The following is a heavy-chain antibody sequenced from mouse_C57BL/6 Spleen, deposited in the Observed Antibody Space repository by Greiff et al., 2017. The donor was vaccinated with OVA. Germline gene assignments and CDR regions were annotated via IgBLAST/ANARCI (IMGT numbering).Heavy chain of an antibody. Sequence: VQLKESGAELAKPGASVKLSCKASGYTFTSYWMHWVKQRPGQGLEWIGYINPSSGYTKYNQKFKDKATLTADKSSSTAYMQLSSLTYEDSAVYYCARGEDYDNERGSTNYFDYWGQGTTLTVSS. CDR3: ARGEDYDNERGSTNYFDY. CDR1: GYTFTSYW. J-gene: IGHJ2*01. D-gene: IGHD2-4*01. V-gene: IGHV1-7*01. CDR2: INPSSGYT.